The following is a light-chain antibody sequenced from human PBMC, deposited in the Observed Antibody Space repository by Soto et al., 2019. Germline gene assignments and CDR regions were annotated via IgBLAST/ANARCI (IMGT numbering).Light chain of an antibody. CDR3: TSYTCSSTLYV. CDR2: DVR. J-gene: IGLJ1*01. CDR1: SSDVGGYNY. Sequence: QSVLTQPASVSGSPGQSITISCTGTSSDVGGYNYVSRYQQHPGKAPKLMIYDVRNRASGASNRFSGSKSGNTASLTISGLQAEYEADYYCTSYTCSSTLYVFGTGTKDTDL. V-gene: IGLV2-14*01.